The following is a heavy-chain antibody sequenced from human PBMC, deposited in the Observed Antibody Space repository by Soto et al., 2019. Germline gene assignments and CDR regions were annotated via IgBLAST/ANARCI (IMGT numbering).Heavy chain of an antibody. V-gene: IGHV1-46*01. CDR2: INPHGGST. D-gene: IGHD1-26*01. CDR1: RDTFTSYY. J-gene: IGHJ5*02. Sequence: ASVKVSCKAPRDTFTSYYINWVRQAPGQGLGWMGVINPHGGSTAYAQKFKGRVTLTRDTSASTVYMEVSSLTSEDTVMYYCARSSGGNFGIIIEGTNWFAPWGQGTLVTVSS. CDR3: ARSSGGNFGIIIEGTNWFAP.